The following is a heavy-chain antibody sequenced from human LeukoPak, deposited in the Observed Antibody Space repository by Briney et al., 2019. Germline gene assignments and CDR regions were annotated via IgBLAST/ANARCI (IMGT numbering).Heavy chain of an antibody. CDR1: GGSISSYY. Sequence: SETLSLTCTVSGGSISSYYWSWIWKPAGEGQEWIWRIYISGSTNYNPSLNSRVTMAVDTSKNQFSLKLSSVTAADTAVYYCARMIFGGVFSPVDYWGQGTLVTVSS. D-gene: IGHD3-16*01. V-gene: IGHV4-4*07. J-gene: IGHJ4*01. CDR3: ARMIFGGVFSPVDY. CDR2: IYISGST.